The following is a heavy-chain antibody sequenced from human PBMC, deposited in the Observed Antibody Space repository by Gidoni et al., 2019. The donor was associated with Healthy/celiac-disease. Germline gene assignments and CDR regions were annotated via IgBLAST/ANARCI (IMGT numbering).Heavy chain of an antibody. J-gene: IGHJ4*02. Sequence: EVQLVESGGGLVQPGGSLRLSCSASGFTFSSYAMHWVRQAPGKGLEYVSAISSNGGSKYYADAVKGRFTISRDNCKNTLYLQMSSLRAEDTAVYYCVKRMVRGGVYYWGQGTLVTVSS. CDR3: VKRMVRGGVYY. CDR2: ISSNGGSK. V-gene: IGHV3-64D*08. D-gene: IGHD3-10*01. CDR1: GFTFSSYA.